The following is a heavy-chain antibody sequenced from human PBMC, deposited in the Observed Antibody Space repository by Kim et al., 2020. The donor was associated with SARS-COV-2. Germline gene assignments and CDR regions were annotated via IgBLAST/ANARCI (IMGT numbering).Heavy chain of an antibody. CDR2: INAGNGNT. CDR1: GYTFTSYA. J-gene: IGHJ6*03. V-gene: IGHV1-3*01. Sequence: ASVKVSCKASGYTFTSYAMHWVRQAPGQRLEWMGWINAGNGNTKYSQKFQGRVTITRDTSASTAYMELSSLRSEDTAVYYCAREDVVVVAATPGYYYYIDVWGKGTTVTVSS. CDR3: AREDVVVVAATPGYYYYIDV. D-gene: IGHD2-15*01.